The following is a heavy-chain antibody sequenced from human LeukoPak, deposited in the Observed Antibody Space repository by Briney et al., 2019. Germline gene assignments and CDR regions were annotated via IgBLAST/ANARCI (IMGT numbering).Heavy chain of an antibody. J-gene: IGHJ4*02. CDR3: ARGHYYGSGTYDYYFDY. CDR1: GFTFSSYS. Sequence: PGGSLRLSCAASGFTFSSYSTNWVRQAPRKGLEWVSSITATSSYIYYADSVKGRFTISRDNAKNSLYLQMNSPRAEDTALYYCARGHYYGSGTYDYYFDYWGQGTLVTVSS. CDR2: ITATSSYI. V-gene: IGHV3-21*01. D-gene: IGHD3-10*01.